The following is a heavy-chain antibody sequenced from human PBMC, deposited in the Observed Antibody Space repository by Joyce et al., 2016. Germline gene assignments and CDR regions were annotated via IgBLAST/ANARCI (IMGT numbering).Heavy chain of an antibody. Sequence: QVQLVESGGGVVQPGGSLRLSCVASGFTFGAYGMHGVRQAPGKGLEWVAFMTTDGREKYYADSVKGRLTISRDNSKSTLYAQMNSLRVEDMAVYYCARDGSHYEVDDWGQGTLVTVSS. J-gene: IGHJ4*02. D-gene: IGHD1-26*01. CDR1: GFTFGAYG. CDR2: MTTDGREK. CDR3: ARDGSHYEVDD. V-gene: IGHV3-30*02.